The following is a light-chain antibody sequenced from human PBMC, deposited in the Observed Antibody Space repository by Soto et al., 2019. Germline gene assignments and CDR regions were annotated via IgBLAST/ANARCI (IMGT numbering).Light chain of an antibody. CDR3: QQYYTTPRT. CDR2: GAL. Sequence: EIVMTQSPATLSVSPGERATLSCRASQSISNYLAWYQQKPGQAPRLLIYGALTRPTGIPARFSGSGSGTEFTLTISSLQSEDFAVYYCQQYYTTPRTFGQGTKLEI. J-gene: IGKJ2*01. CDR1: QSISNY. V-gene: IGKV3-15*01.